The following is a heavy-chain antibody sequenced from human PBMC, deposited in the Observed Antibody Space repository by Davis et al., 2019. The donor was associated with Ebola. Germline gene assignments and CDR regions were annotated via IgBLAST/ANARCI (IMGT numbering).Heavy chain of an antibody. Sequence: AASVKVSCKASGYTFTSYDINWVRQATGQGLEWMGWMNPNSGNTGYAQKFQGRVTMTRNTSISTAYMELSSLRSEDTAVYYCASQLELRLYYYYYYGMDVWGQGTTVTVSS. D-gene: IGHD1-7*01. CDR3: ASQLELRLYYYYYYGMDV. CDR2: MNPNSGNT. V-gene: IGHV1-8*01. CDR1: GYTFTSYD. J-gene: IGHJ6*02.